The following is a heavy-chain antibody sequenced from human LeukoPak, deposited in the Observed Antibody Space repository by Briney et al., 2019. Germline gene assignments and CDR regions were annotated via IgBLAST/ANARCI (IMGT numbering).Heavy chain of an antibody. CDR2: FDPEDGET. Sequence: ASVKVSCKVSGYTLTELSMHWVRQAPGKGLEWMGGFDPEDGETIYAQKFQGRVTMTEDTSTDTAHMELSSLRSEDTAVYYCATDISLSSGYVYWGQGTLVTVSS. CDR3: ATDISLSSGYVY. CDR1: GYTLTELS. D-gene: IGHD3-22*01. J-gene: IGHJ4*02. V-gene: IGHV1-24*01.